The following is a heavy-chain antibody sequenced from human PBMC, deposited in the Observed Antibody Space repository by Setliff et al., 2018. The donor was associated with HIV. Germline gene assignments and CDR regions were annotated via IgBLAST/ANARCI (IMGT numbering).Heavy chain of an antibody. J-gene: IGHJ4*02. Sequence: SETLSLTCTVSGGSISSGSYYWSWIRQPAGKGLEWIGRIWTSGSTNYNPSLKSRVTISVDTSKNQFFLQLISVTAADTAVYCCARQGGYNSPLMVWGQGKLVTVSS. CDR1: GGSISSGSYY. V-gene: IGHV4-61*02. D-gene: IGHD3-10*01. CDR2: IWTSGST. CDR3: ARQGGYNSPLMV.